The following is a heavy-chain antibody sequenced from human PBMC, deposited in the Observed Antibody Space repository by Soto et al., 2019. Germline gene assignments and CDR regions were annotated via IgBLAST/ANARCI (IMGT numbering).Heavy chain of an antibody. CDR2: IYYSGST. D-gene: IGHD1-7*01. J-gene: IGHJ5*02. Sequence: QVQLQESGPGLVKPSETLSLTCTVSGGSINSYYWSWIRQPPGKGLEGIGYIYYSGSTNYNPSRKSRITISADTSKNQFSLKLSSVTAADTAVYYCARHISSGTNIAAIRSFDPWGQGTLVTVSS. CDR3: ARHISSGTNIAAIRSFDP. V-gene: IGHV4-59*08. CDR1: GGSINSYY.